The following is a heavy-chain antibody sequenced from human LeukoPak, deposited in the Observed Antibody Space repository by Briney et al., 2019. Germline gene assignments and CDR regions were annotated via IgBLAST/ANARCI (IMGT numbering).Heavy chain of an antibody. J-gene: IGHJ6*02. CDR1: GGSFSGYY. CDR3: ARGLHFYGMDV. CDR2: INNSGST. Sequence: SETLSLTCAVYGGSFSGYYWSWIRQPPGKGLEWIGEINNSGSTNYNPSLKSRVTISVDTSKNQFSLKLSSVTAADTAVYYCARGLHFYGMDVWGQGTTVTVSS. V-gene: IGHV4-34*01. D-gene: IGHD2/OR15-2a*01.